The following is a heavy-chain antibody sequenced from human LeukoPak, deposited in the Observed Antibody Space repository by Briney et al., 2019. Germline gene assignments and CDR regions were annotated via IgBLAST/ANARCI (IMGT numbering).Heavy chain of an antibody. J-gene: IGHJ5*02. CDR1: GYTFTSYD. D-gene: IGHD6-13*01. Sequence: GASVKVSCKASGYTFTSYDINWVRKATGQGLEWMGWMNPNSGNTGYAQKFQGRVTMTRNTSISTAYMELSSLRSEDTAVYYCARLTHSSSWTNWFDPWGQGTLVTVSS. CDR3: ARLTHSSSWTNWFDP. V-gene: IGHV1-8*01. CDR2: MNPNSGNT.